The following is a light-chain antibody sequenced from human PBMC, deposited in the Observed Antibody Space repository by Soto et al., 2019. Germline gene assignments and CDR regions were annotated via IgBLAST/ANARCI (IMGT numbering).Light chain of an antibody. CDR2: DAS. CDR3: QQHSHWPT. J-gene: IGKJ3*01. CDR1: QSVSSY. Sequence: EIELTQSPATLSLSPGERATLSCRASQSVSSYLAWYQQKPGQAPRLLIYDASNRATGIPARFSGSGSGTDFTLTISSLEPEDFAVYDCQQHSHWPTFGPGTKVDIK. V-gene: IGKV3-11*01.